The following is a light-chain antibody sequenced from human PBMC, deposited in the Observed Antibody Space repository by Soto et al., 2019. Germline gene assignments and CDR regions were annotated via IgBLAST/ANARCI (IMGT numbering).Light chain of an antibody. CDR3: MQGTRWPKT. V-gene: IGKV2-30*01. J-gene: IGKJ1*01. CDR2: QVS. Sequence: DVVMTQSPLSLTVTVGQPASISCRSSQSLGYSDGSTYLTWFQQGPGQSPRRLIYQVSKRESGVPDRFSGSGSGTDFTLKISRVEADDVGIYYCMQGTRWPKTFGQGTKVEIK. CDR1: QSLGYSDGSTY.